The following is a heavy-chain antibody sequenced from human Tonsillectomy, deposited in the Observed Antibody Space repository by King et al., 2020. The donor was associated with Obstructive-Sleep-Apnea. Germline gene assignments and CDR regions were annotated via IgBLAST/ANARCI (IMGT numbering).Heavy chain of an antibody. V-gene: IGHV3-23*04. Sequence: VQLVESGGGLVQPGGSLRLSCAASGFTFRRYGMSWVRQAPGKGLEWVSGISGSGGMTYYADSVKGRFTISRDNSKNTLNLQMNSLRAEDTAVYYCAKEGGDYGSRGYGMDVWGQGTTVTVSS. D-gene: IGHD3-10*01. J-gene: IGHJ6*02. CDR1: GFTFRRYG. CDR3: AKEGGDYGSRGYGMDV. CDR2: ISGSGGMT.